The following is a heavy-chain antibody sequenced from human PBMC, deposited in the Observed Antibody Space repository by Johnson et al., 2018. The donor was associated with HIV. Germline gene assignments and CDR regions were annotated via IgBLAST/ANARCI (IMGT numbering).Heavy chain of an antibody. CDR1: GFTFSSYA. V-gene: IGHV3-NL1*01. CDR3: AKDSSFSYYYSDAFDI. J-gene: IGHJ3*02. D-gene: IGHD3-10*01. Sequence: QVQLVESGGGVVQPGRSLRLSCAASGFTFSSYAMSWVRQAPGKGLEWVSVIYSGGSTYYADSVKGRFTISRDNSKNTLYLQMNSLRAEDTAVYYCAKDSSFSYYYSDAFDIWGQGTMVTVSS. CDR2: IYSGGST.